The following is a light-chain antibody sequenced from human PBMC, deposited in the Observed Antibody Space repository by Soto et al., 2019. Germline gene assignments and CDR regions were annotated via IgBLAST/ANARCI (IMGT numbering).Light chain of an antibody. CDR2: GAS. J-gene: IGKJ3*01. CDR1: QSVSSSY. V-gene: IGKV3-20*01. CDR3: QQYGSSLLT. Sequence: EIVLTQSPGTLSLSPGERATLSCRASQSVSSSYLAWYQHKPGQAPRLLIYGASSRATGIPDRFSGSGSGTDFTLTISRLEPEDFAVYYCQQYGSSLLTFGPGTKVDIK.